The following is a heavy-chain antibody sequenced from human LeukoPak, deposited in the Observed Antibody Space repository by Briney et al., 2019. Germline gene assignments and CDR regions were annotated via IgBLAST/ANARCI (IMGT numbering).Heavy chain of an antibody. J-gene: IGHJ4*02. Sequence: ASVKVSCKASGYTFTCYYMHWVRQAPGQGLEWMGWINPNSGGTNYAQKFQGRVTTTRDTSISTAYMELSRLRSDDTAVYYCARDPFLGLALFDHWGQGTLVTVSS. V-gene: IGHV1-2*02. CDR2: INPNSGGT. CDR3: ARDPFLGLALFDH. D-gene: IGHD3-3*02. CDR1: GYTFTCYY.